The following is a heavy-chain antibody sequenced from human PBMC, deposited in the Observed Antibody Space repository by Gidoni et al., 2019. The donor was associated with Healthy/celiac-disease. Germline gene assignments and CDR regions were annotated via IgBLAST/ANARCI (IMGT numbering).Heavy chain of an antibody. V-gene: IGHV2-26*01. CDR2: IFSNDEK. CDR1: GFSLSNARMG. Sequence: QVTLKESGPVLVKPTETLTLTCTVSGFSLSNARMGVSWIRQPPGKALEWLAHIFSNDEKSYSTSLKSRLTISKDTSKSQVVLTMTNMDPVDTATYYCARMLREYYYYYYGMDVWGQGTTVTVSS. J-gene: IGHJ6*02. CDR3: ARMLREYYYYYYGMDV.